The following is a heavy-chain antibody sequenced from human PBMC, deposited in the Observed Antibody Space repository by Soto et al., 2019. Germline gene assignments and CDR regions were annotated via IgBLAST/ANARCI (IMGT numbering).Heavy chain of an antibody. CDR2: PYDTDGT. Sequence: GGSLRLSCEASGFTFSGKKYLTWVRQAPGKGPEWVSAPYDTDGTFYADSVKGRFTISKDNSKNTFYLQMNSLRIDDTAVYYCATWLQREHGFDIWGLGTMVTVSS. CDR1: GFTFSGKKY. D-gene: IGHD3-10*01. CDR3: ATWLQREHGFDI. J-gene: IGHJ3*02. V-gene: IGHV3-53*05.